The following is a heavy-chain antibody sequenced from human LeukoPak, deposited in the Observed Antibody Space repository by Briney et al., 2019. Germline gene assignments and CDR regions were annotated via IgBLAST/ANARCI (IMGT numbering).Heavy chain of an antibody. CDR3: ARISYDSSGYYDY. CDR1: GFTFRSYW. Sequence: GGSLRLSCAASGFTFRSYWMHWVRQAPGKGLEWVSVIYSGGSTYYADSVKGRFTISRDNSKNTLYLQMNSLRAEDTAVYYCARISYDSSGYYDYWGQGTLVTVSS. CDR2: IYSGGST. J-gene: IGHJ4*02. V-gene: IGHV3-53*01. D-gene: IGHD3-22*01.